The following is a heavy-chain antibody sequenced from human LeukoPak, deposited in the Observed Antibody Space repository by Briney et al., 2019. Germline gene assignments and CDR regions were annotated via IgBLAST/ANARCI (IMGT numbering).Heavy chain of an antibody. CDR3: ARESPLTYSSGWARGFDY. V-gene: IGHV3-53*01. CDR2: IYSGGST. D-gene: IGHD6-19*01. Sequence: GGSLRLSCAASGFSFSYYTMNWVRQAPGKGPQWVSVIYSGGSTYYADSVKGRFTISRDNSKNTLYLQMNSLRAEDTAVYYCARESPLTYSSGWARGFDYWGQGTLVTVSS. J-gene: IGHJ4*02. CDR1: GFSFSYYT.